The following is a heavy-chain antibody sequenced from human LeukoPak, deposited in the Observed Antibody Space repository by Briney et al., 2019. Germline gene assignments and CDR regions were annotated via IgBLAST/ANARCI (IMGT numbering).Heavy chain of an antibody. V-gene: IGHV4-31*03. Sequence: PSETLSLTCTVSGGSISSGGYYWSWIRQHPGKGLEWIGYIYYSGSTYYNPSLKSRVTISVDTSKNQFSLKLSSVTAADTAVYYCGGQSGYFGWFDPWGQGTLVTVSS. D-gene: IGHD3-3*01. J-gene: IGHJ5*02. CDR1: GGSISSGGYY. CDR2: IYYSGST. CDR3: GGQSGYFGWFDP.